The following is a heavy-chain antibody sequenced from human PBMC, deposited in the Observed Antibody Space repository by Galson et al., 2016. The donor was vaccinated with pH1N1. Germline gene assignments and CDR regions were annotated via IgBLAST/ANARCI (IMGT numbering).Heavy chain of an antibody. Sequence: SVKVSCKASGYSFIVHYMHWVRQAPGHGLEWMGWINPNSGDTKYAQNFQGRATLTRDTSINTAYMELSSLTSDDTAVYYCATGSGNSWFDPWGQGTLVTVSS. D-gene: IGHD3-10*01. CDR2: INPNSGDT. CDR3: ATGSGNSWFDP. CDR1: GYSFIVHY. J-gene: IGHJ5*02. V-gene: IGHV1-2*02.